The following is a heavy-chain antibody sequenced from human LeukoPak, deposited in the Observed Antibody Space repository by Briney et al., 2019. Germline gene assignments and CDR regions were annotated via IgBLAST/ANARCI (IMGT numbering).Heavy chain of an antibody. V-gene: IGHV4-39*01. J-gene: IGHJ4*02. CDR3: ARGAYSGYAGNFPFDY. D-gene: IGHD5-12*01. Sequence: NPSETLSLTCTVSGGSISSSSYYWGWLRQPPGKGLEWIGSTYYSGSTYYNPSLKSRVTISVDTSKNQFSLKLSSVTAADTAVYYCARGAYSGYAGNFPFDYWGQGTLVTVSS. CDR1: GGSISSSSYY. CDR2: TYYSGST.